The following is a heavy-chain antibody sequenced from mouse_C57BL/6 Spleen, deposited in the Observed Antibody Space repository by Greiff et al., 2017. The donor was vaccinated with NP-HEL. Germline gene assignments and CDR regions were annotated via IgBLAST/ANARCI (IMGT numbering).Heavy chain of an antibody. Sequence: QVQLQQSGAELVRPGASVTLSCKASGYTFTDYEMHWVKQTPVHGLEWIGAIDTETGGTAYNQKFKGKAILTADKSSSTAYMELRSLTSEDSAVYYCTSGNYGYFEVWGTGTTVTVSS. CDR3: TSGNYGYFEV. V-gene: IGHV1-15*01. D-gene: IGHD2-1*01. CDR2: IDTETGGT. J-gene: IGHJ1*03. CDR1: GYTFTDYE.